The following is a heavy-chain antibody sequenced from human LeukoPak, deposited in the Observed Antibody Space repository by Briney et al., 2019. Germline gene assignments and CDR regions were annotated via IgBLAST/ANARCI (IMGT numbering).Heavy chain of an antibody. D-gene: IGHD3-22*01. J-gene: IGHJ4*02. Sequence: SVKVSCKASGFTFTSSAMQWVRQARGQRLEWIGWIVVGSGNTNYAQKFQERVTITRDMSTSTAYMELSSLRSEDTAVYYCARDRYYGSSGYFGYFDYWGQGTLVTVSS. CDR2: IVVGSGNT. CDR1: GFTFTSSA. V-gene: IGHV1-58*02. CDR3: ARDRYYGSSGYFGYFDY.